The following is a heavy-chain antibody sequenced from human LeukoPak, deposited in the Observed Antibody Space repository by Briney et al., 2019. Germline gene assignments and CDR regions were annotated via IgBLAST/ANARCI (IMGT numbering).Heavy chain of an antibody. V-gene: IGHV3-7*03. Sequence: GGSLRLSCAASGFTFSSYWMSWVRQAPGKGLEWVANIKQDGSEKYYVDSVKGRFTISRDNAKNSLYLQMNSLRAEDTAVYYCARAAYCGGDCYSYPFDYWGQGTLVTVSS. J-gene: IGHJ4*02. CDR3: ARAAYCGGDCYSYPFDY. D-gene: IGHD2-21*02. CDR2: IKQDGSEK. CDR1: GFTFSSYW.